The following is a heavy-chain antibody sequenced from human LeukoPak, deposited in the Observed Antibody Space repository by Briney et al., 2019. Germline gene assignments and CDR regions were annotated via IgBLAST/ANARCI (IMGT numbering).Heavy chain of an antibody. CDR2: ISYDGSNK. CDR3: ARDGASRYSYGLYYFDY. Sequence: GGSLRLSCAASGFTFSSYAMHWVRRAPGKGLEWVAVISYDGSNKYYADSVKGRFTISRDNSKNTLYLQMNSLRAEDTAVYYCARDGASRYSYGLYYFDYWGQGTLVTVSS. CDR1: GFTFSSYA. J-gene: IGHJ4*02. V-gene: IGHV3-30-3*01. D-gene: IGHD5-18*01.